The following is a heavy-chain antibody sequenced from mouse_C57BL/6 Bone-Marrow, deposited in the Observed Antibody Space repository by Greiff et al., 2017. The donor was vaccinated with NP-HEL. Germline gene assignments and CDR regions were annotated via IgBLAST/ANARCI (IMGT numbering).Heavy chain of an antibody. CDR1: DSEVFPIAY. CDR3: AESRVYAMDY. CDR2: ILPSIGRT. J-gene: IGHJ4*01. V-gene: IGHV15-2*01. Sequence: VKLQESGSELRSPGSSVKLSCKDFDSEVFPIAYMSWVRQKPGHGFEWIGGILPSIGRTIYGEKFEDKATLDADTLSNTAYLELNSLTSEDSAIYYYAESRVYAMDYWGQGTSVTVSS.